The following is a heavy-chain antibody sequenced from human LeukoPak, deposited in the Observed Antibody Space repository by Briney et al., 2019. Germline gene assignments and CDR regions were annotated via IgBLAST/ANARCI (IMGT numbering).Heavy chain of an antibody. CDR2: IYYSGST. D-gene: IGHD7-27*01. Sequence: SETLSLTCTVSGGSISSSSYYWGWIRQPPGKGLEWIGSIYYSGSTYYNPSLKSRVTISVDTSKNQFSLKLSSVTAADTAVYYCARDLAFWLQLGGFDYWGQGTLVTVSS. CDR3: ARDLAFWLQLGGFDY. CDR1: GGSISSSSYY. J-gene: IGHJ4*02. V-gene: IGHV4-39*07.